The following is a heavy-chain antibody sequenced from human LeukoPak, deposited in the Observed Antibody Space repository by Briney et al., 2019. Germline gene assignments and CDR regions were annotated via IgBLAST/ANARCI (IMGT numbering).Heavy chain of an antibody. CDR3: AREELSY. J-gene: IGHJ4*02. D-gene: IGHD1-26*01. CDR2: ISRSSDYI. Sequence: PGGSLRLSCAASGFTVSSNYMSWVRQAPGKGLEWVSSISRSSDYIYYADSVKGRFTISRDNAKNSLYLQMNSLRAEDTAVYYCAREELSYWGQGTLVTVSS. CDR1: GFTVSSNY. V-gene: IGHV3-21*01.